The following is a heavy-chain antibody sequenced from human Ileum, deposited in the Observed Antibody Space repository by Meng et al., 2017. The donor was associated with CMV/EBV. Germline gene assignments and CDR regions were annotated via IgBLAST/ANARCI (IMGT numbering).Heavy chain of an antibody. CDR2: INPNSGDT. D-gene: IGHD2-2*01. CDR1: GYSFTDYY. V-gene: IGHV1-2*02. J-gene: IGHJ4*02. Sequence: QLVQSAAELEQPGASVKVACKASGYSFTDYYIHWLRRAPGQGLEWMGWINPNSGDTNYAQTFQDRVTVTRDTSINTVYMDFRGLTSDDTAMYYCVRGANYASYRVDYWGQGTLVTVSS. CDR3: VRGANYASYRVDY.